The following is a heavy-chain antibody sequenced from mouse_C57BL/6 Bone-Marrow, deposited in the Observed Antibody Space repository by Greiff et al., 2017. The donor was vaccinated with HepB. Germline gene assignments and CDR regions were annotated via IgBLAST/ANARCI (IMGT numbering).Heavy chain of an antibody. CDR3: AREWVYYSNPFAY. CDR1: GYTFTSYG. CDR2: IYPRSGNT. Sequence: VQLQQSGAELARPGASVKLSCKASGYTFTSYGISWVKQRTGQGLEWIGEIYPRSGNTYYNEKFKGKATLTADKSSSTAYMELRSLTSEDSAVYFCAREWVYYSNPFAYWGQGTLVTVSA. D-gene: IGHD2-5*01. V-gene: IGHV1-81*01. J-gene: IGHJ3*01.